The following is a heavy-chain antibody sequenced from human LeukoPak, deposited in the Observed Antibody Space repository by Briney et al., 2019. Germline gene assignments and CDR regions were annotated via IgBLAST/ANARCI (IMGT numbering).Heavy chain of an antibody. V-gene: IGHV3-74*01. CDR1: GFTFSSYW. Sequence: GGSLRRSCAASGFTFSSYWMHWVRQVRGKGLVWVSHINTDGSGTSYADSVKGRFTISRDNAKNTLYLKMNSLRADDTAVYYCARSYNPYYYGRWGQGTLVTVSS. D-gene: IGHD3-10*02. CDR3: ARSYNPYYYGR. J-gene: IGHJ4*02. CDR2: INTDGSGT.